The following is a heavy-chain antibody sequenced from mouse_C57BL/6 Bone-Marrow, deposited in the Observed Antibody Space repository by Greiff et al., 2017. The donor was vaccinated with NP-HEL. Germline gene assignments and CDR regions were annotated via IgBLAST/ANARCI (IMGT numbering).Heavy chain of an antibody. Sequence: QVQLQQPGAELVMPGASVKLSCKASGYTFTSYWMHWVKQRPGQGLEWIGEIDPSDSYTNYNQKFKGKSTLTVDKSSSTAYMQLSSLTSEDSAVYYCARWGAGSDYWGQGTTRTVSS. D-gene: IGHD3-3*01. J-gene: IGHJ2*01. CDR1: GYTFTSYW. CDR2: IDPSDSYT. CDR3: ARWGAGSDY. V-gene: IGHV1-69*01.